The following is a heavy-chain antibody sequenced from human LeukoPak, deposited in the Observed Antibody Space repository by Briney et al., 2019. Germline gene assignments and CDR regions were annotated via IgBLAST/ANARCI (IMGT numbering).Heavy chain of an antibody. D-gene: IGHD6-19*01. J-gene: IGHJ5*02. CDR1: AGSISSYY. V-gene: IGHV4-4*07. CDR2: IYTSAST. CDR3: ARDKWLVRGWFDP. Sequence: SETLSLTCTVSAGSISSYYWSCIRQPAGKGLECIGRIYTSASTNYNTSLKSRDTMSVDTSKTPFSLKLSSVTAADTAVYYCARDKWLVRGWFDPWGQGTLVTVSS.